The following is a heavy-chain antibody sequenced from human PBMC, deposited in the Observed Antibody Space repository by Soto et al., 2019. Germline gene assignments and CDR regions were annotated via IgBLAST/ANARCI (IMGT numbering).Heavy chain of an antibody. V-gene: IGHV3-33*01. CDR3: ARGRNDYGFLGWFDP. Sequence: QVQLVESGGGVVQPGRSLRLSCAASGFTFSSYGMHWVRQAPGKGLEWVAVIWYDGSNKYYADSVKGRFTISRDNSKNTLYLKRTSLGAEDTVVYYCARGRNDYGFLGWFDPWGQGPLVTVSS. CDR2: IWYDGSNK. D-gene: IGHD4-17*01. CDR1: GFTFSSYG. J-gene: IGHJ5*02.